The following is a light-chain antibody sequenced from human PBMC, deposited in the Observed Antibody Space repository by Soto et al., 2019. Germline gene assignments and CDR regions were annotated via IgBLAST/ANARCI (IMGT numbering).Light chain of an antibody. CDR3: AAWDDSLSGQV. CDR2: SNN. Sequence: QSVLTQPPSASGTPGQRVTISCSGSNYNIGSNIVNWYQQLPGTAPKLLIYSNNQRPSGVPDRFSGSKSGTSASLAISGLQSEDEADYYCAAWDDSLSGQVFLTGTKVTVL. V-gene: IGLV1-44*01. J-gene: IGLJ1*01. CDR1: NYNIGSNI.